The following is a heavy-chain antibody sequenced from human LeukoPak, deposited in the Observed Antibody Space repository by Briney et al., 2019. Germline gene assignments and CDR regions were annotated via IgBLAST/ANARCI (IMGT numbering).Heavy chain of an antibody. D-gene: IGHD3-10*01. V-gene: IGHV3-13*01. Sequence: GGSLRLSCAASGFTFSSYNMHWVRQATGKGLEWVSAIGTAGDTNYPGSVKGRFTISRKNAKNTSFLQMNSMRVEDTAVYFCVRDLVSASGSHYKFIYGMDVWGQGTTVAVSS. CDR1: GFTFSSYN. CDR2: IGTAGDT. J-gene: IGHJ6*02. CDR3: VRDLVSASGSHYKFIYGMDV.